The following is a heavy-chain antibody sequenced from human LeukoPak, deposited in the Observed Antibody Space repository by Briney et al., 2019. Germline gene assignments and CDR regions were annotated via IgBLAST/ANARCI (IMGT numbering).Heavy chain of an antibody. CDR2: FYTSGGT. J-gene: IGHJ4*02. Sequence: SETLSLTCSVSGGSISNYYWSWIRQPAGKGLEWIGRFYTSGGTRYNPSLESRVAMSVDASKNQFFLKQTSVTAADTAVYYCARGAPGIAARADYWGQGTLVTVSS. D-gene: IGHD6-13*01. V-gene: IGHV4-4*07. CDR3: ARGAPGIAARADY. CDR1: GGSISNYY.